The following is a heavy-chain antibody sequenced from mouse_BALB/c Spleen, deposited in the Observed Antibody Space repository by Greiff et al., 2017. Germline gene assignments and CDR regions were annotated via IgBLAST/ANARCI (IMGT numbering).Heavy chain of an antibody. Sequence: EVQLQESGTVLARPGASVKMSCKASGYTFTSYWMHWVKQRPGQGLEWIGAIYPGNSDTSYNQKFKGKAKLTAVTSTSTAYMELSSLTNEDAAVYYCTNFCCGYDYFDYWGQGTTLTVSS. D-gene: IGHD2-2*01. CDR2: IYPGNSDT. CDR1: GYTFTSYW. V-gene: IGHV1-5*01. CDR3: TNFCCGYDYFDY. J-gene: IGHJ2*01.